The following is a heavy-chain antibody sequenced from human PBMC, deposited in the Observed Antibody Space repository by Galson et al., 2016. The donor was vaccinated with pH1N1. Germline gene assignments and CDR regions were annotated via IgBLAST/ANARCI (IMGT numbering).Heavy chain of an antibody. Sequence: SLRLSCAASGFTFSISAMHWVRRAPGEGLEWVAVISSSGDNIFYADSVKGRFTISRDSSKNTLFLQMNNLRPEDTAFYYCARVRSSGYNYAQQFVDWGQGTLVTVSS. CDR3: ARVRSSGYNYAQQFVD. D-gene: IGHD5-18*01. CDR1: GFTFSISA. V-gene: IGHV3-30-3*01. J-gene: IGHJ4*02. CDR2: ISSSGDNI.